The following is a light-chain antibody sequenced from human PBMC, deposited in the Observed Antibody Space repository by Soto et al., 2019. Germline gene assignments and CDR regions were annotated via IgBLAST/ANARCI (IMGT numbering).Light chain of an antibody. CDR3: QQYNSYPFT. J-gene: IGKJ1*01. Sequence: IQLTQSPSSLSASVGDRVTITCRASQGISSYLAWYQQKPGKAPNLLIYAASSLQSGVPSKFSGSGSGTDVTLTISSLQPEEFATYYCQQYNSYPFTFCQGTRWIS. CDR2: AAS. V-gene: IGKV1-9*01. CDR1: QGISSY.